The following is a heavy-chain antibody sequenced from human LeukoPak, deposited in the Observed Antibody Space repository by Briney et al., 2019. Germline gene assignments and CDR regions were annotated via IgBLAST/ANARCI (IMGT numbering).Heavy chain of an antibody. CDR2: IYYSGST. J-gene: IGHJ5*02. Sequence: TLSLTCTVSGGSISSGGYYWSWIRQHPGKGLEWIGYIYYSGSTYYNPSLKSRVTISVDTSKNQFSLKLSSVTAADTAVYYCARAEWLVRPWFDPWGQGTLVTVSS. CDR3: ARAEWLVRPWFDP. V-gene: IGHV4-31*03. CDR1: GGSISSGGYY. D-gene: IGHD6-19*01.